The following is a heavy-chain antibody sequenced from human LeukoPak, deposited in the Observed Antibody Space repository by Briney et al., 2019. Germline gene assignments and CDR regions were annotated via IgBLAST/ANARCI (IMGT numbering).Heavy chain of an antibody. V-gene: IGHV1-8*03. CDR1: GYTFTNYD. J-gene: IGHJ4*02. CDR3: ARGLGSFGLVPGADY. Sequence: VASVTVSCKASGYTFTNYDINWVRQATGQGLEWMGWMNPNSGNTGYAQKLQGRVTFTRDTSISTAYMELSSLRSEDTAVYYCARGLGSFGLVPGADYWGQGTLVTVSS. D-gene: IGHD3-10*01. CDR2: MNPNSGNT.